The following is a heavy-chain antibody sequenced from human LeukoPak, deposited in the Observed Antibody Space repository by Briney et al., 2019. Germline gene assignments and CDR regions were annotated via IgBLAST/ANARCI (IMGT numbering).Heavy chain of an antibody. CDR1: GFTFSSYA. Sequence: PGGSLRLSCAASGFTFSSYAMSWVRQAPGKGLKWVSAISGSGGSTYYADSVKGRFTISRDNSKNTLYLQMNSLRAEDTAVYYCARPNSWYLYLYYFDYWGQGTLVTVSS. D-gene: IGHD6-13*01. V-gene: IGHV3-23*01. CDR3: ARPNSWYLYLYYFDY. J-gene: IGHJ4*02. CDR2: ISGSGGST.